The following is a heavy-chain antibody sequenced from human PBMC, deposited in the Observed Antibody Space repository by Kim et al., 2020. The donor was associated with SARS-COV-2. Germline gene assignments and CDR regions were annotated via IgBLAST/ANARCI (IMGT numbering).Heavy chain of an antibody. V-gene: IGHV2-5*01. CDR2: IYWNDNR. CDR1: GFSLTTPGVG. Sequence: SGPTLVNPTQTLTLTCTFSGFSLTTPGVGVGWIRQPPGKAPEWLALIYWNDNRHYRPSLKSRLTITKDTSKNQVFLRMTSMAPVDTATYFCAHIYYSDSSAFINWHDPWGQEPWSPSPQ. CDR3: AHIYYSDSSAFINWHDP. D-gene: IGHD3-22*01. J-gene: IGHJ5*02.